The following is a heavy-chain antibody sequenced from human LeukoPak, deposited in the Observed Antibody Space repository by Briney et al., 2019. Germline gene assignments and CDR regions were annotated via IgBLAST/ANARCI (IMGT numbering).Heavy chain of an antibody. J-gene: IGHJ4*02. CDR3: APTPPEDYDDSGYFDY. V-gene: IGHV1-2*02. Sequence: GASVKVSCKASGYTLTAYSVHWVRQAPGQGLEWMGWINPNSGGTKYAQKFQGRVTMTRDTSISTAYMELTRLRSDDTAMYYCAPTPPEDYDDSGYFDYWGQGTLVTVSS. D-gene: IGHD3-22*01. CDR2: INPNSGGT. CDR1: GYTLTAYS.